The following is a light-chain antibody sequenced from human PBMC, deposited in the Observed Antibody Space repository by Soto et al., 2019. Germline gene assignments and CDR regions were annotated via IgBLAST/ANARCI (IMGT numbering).Light chain of an antibody. CDR3: QQFPGN. CDR1: QSFSSTY. Sequence: ELVLTQSQGTLSLSPGDRATLSCRASQSFSSTYLVWYQQKPGQAPRLLIYGASSRATGIPDRFSGSGSGTDFTLTISRLEPEDVAVYYCQQFPGNFGQGTKLEIK. CDR2: GAS. V-gene: IGKV3-20*01. J-gene: IGKJ2*01.